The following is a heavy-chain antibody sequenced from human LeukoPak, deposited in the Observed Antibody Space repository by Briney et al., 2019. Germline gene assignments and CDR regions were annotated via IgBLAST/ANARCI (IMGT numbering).Heavy chain of an antibody. CDR2: IYYSGST. V-gene: IGHV4-59*01. CDR3: AGAGYYYYGMDV. J-gene: IGHJ6*02. Sequence: SETLSLTCTVSGGSISSYYWSWIRQPPGKGLEWIGYIYYSGSTNYNPSLKSRVTMSVDTSKNQFSLKLSSVTAADTAVYYCAGAGYYYYGMDVWGQGTTVTVSS. CDR1: GGSISSYY.